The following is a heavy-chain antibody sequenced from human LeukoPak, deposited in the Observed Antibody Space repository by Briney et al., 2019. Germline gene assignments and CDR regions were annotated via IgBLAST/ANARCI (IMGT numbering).Heavy chain of an antibody. CDR3: ARDRSGWSFDY. V-gene: IGHV3-74*01. D-gene: IGHD6-19*01. CDR2: INTGGSST. CDR1: GFTFSNYW. Sequence: PGGSLRLSCAASGFTFSNYWMHWVRQAPGKGLVWVSRINTGGSSTNYADSVRGRFTISRDNAKNTLYLQVDSPRAEDTAVYYCARDRSGWSFDYWGQGTLVTVSS. J-gene: IGHJ4*02.